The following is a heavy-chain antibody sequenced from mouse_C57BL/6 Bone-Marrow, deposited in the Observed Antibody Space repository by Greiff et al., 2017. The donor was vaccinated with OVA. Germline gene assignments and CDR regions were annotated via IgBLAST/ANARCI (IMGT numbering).Heavy chain of an antibody. D-gene: IGHD4-1*01. J-gene: IGHJ4*01. CDR2: IWGGGST. Sequence: VQLQQSGPGLLAPSQSLSISCTVSGFSLTSSGVAWVRQPPGTVLAWLGVIWGGGSTNYNSALMSRLSISKDNSKSQVFLKMNSLQTDDTAMYYCAKQGGTGAMDYWGKGTSVTVSS. CDR3: AKQGGTGAMDY. V-gene: IGHV2-9*01. CDR1: GFSLTSSG.